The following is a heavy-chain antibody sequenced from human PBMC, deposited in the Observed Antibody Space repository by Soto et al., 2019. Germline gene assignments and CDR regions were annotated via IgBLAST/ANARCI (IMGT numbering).Heavy chain of an antibody. Sequence: SQTLSLTCVISGDSVSSNSAAWNWIRQSPSRGLEWLGRTYYRSKWYNDYAVSVKRRITINPDTSKNQFSLQLNSVTPEDTAVYYCARDRWYSSSSGVDYWGQGTLVTVSS. V-gene: IGHV6-1*01. J-gene: IGHJ4*02. CDR2: TYYRSKWYN. CDR1: GDSVSSNSAA. D-gene: IGHD6-6*01. CDR3: ARDRWYSSSSGVDY.